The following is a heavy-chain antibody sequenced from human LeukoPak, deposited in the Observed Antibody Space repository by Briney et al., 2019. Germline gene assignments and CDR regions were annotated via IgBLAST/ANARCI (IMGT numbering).Heavy chain of an antibody. CDR1: GFTVSSNY. J-gene: IGHJ5*02. CDR2: IYYSGST. V-gene: IGHV4-59*02. CDR3: ARGGYCSSTSCSWFDP. D-gene: IGHD2-2*01. Sequence: GSLRLSCAASGFTVSSNYMSWVRQAPGKGLEWIGYIYYSGSTNYNPSLKSRVTISVDTSKNQFSLKLSSVTAADTAVYYCARGGYCSSTSCSWFDPWGQGTLVTVSS.